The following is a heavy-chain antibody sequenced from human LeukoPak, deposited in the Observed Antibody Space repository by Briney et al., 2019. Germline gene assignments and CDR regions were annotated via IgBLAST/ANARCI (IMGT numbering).Heavy chain of an antibody. Sequence: GASVKVSCKASGGTFSSYAISWVRQAPGQGLEWMGWISAYNGNTNYAQKLQGRVTTTTDTSTSTAYMELRSLRSDDTAVYYCARADGSGSYYENWFDPWGQGTLVTVSS. V-gene: IGHV1-18*01. CDR3: ARADGSGSYYENWFDP. CDR2: ISAYNGNT. D-gene: IGHD3-10*01. CDR1: GGTFSSYA. J-gene: IGHJ5*02.